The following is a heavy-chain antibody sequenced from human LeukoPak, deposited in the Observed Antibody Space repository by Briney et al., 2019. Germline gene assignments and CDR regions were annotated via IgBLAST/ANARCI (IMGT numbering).Heavy chain of an antibody. Sequence: EASVKVSCNASGYTFTSYGISWVRQAPGQGLEWMGITDPIGGSTNYAQKFQGRVTMTRDTSTSTVYMELSSLRSEDSAVYYCARWTTTYLDYWGQGTLVTVSS. V-gene: IGHV1-46*01. CDR3: ARWTTTYLDY. CDR1: GYTFTSYG. D-gene: IGHD4-11*01. J-gene: IGHJ4*02. CDR2: TDPIGGST.